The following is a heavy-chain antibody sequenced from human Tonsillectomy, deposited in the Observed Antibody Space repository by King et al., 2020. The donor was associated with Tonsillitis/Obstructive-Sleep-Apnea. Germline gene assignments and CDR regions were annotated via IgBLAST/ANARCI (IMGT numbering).Heavy chain of an antibody. V-gene: IGHV3-21*01. CDR2: ISSSSSYI. CDR1: GFTFSSYS. D-gene: IGHD3-10*01. J-gene: IGHJ6*03. Sequence: VQLVESGGGLVKPGGSLRLSCAASGFTFSSYSMNWVRQAPGKGLEWVSSISSSSSYIYYADSVKGRFTISRDNAKNSLYLQMNSLRAEDTAVYYCAQAGNWYYYYMDVWGKGTTVTVSS. CDR3: AQAGNWYYYYMDV.